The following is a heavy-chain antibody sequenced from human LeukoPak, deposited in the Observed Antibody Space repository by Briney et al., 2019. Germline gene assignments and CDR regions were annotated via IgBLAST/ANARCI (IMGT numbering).Heavy chain of an antibody. J-gene: IGHJ4*02. D-gene: IGHD3-22*01. V-gene: IGHV3-23*01. CDR3: TTYYYDSSGYYYPYYFDY. CDR1: GFTFSTYA. CDR2: ISNSGGTT. Sequence: GGSLRLSCAASGFTFSTYAMSWVRQAPGKGLEWVSSISNSGGTTYYADSVKGRFTISRDNSRNALVLQMNSLRAEDTAVYYCTTYYYDSSGYYYPYYFDYWGQGTLVTVSS.